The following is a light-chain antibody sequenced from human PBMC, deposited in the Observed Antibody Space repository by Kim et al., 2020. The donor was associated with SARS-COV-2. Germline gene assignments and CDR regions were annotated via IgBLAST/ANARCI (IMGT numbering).Light chain of an antibody. V-gene: IGLV2-14*01. Sequence: LTQPASVSGSPGRSITISCTGTSIDVGGYNYVSWYQQHPGKAPKLMIYEVSNRPSGVSNRFSGSKSGNTASLTISGLQAEDEADYYCSSYTSSNTRWVFGGGTQLTVL. CDR1: SIDVGGYNY. CDR3: SSYTSSNTRWV. J-gene: IGLJ3*02. CDR2: EVS.